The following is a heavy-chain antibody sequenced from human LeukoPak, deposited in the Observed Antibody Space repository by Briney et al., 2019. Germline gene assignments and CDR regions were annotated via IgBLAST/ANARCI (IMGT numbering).Heavy chain of an antibody. CDR1: GFTFSSYG. CDR2: IRYDGSNK. V-gene: IGHV3-30*02. Sequence: RGSLRLSCAASGFTFSSYGMHWVRQAPGKGLEWVAFIRYDGSNKYYADSVKGRFTISRDNSKNTLYLKMNSLRAEDTAVYYCAKDLTYYDFWSGSNFDYWGQGTLVTVSS. J-gene: IGHJ4*02. CDR3: AKDLTYYDFWSGSNFDY. D-gene: IGHD3-3*01.